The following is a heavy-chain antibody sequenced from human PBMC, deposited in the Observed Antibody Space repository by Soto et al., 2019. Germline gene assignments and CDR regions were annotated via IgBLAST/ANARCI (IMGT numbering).Heavy chain of an antibody. CDR2: IYYSGSN. CDR3: ARHPLLWFGELSGFDY. J-gene: IGHJ4*02. Sequence: SETLSLTCTVSGGPISNSNYYWGWIRQPPGKGLEWIGNIYYSGSNHCNPSLKSRVTISVDTSKNQFSLKLSSVTAADTAVYYCARHPLLWFGELSGFDYWGQGTLVTVSS. CDR1: GGPISNSNYY. V-gene: IGHV4-39*01. D-gene: IGHD3-10*01.